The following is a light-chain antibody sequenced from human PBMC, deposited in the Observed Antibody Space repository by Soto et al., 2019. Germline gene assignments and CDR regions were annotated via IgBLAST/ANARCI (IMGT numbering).Light chain of an antibody. CDR2: AAS. J-gene: IGKJ1*01. V-gene: IGKV1-8*01. CDR1: QGISSY. CDR3: QQYYSYPST. Sequence: AIRMTQSPSSLSASTGDRVTITCRASQGISSYLAWYQQKPGKAPKLLIYAASTWQSGVPSRFSGSGSGTDFTLTISCLQSEDFATYYCQQYYSYPSTFGQGTKVEIK.